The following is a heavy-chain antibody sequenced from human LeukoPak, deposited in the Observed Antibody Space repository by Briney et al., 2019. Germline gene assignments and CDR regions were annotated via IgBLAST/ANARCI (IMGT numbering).Heavy chain of an antibody. Sequence: GGSLRLSCAASGFTFSSYGMHWVRQAPGKGLEWVAVIWYDGSNKYYVDSVKGRFTISRDNSRNTLYLQMNSLRAEDTAVYYCARDLGGAAMTGYYYYGMDVWGQGTTVTVSS. J-gene: IGHJ6*02. V-gene: IGHV3-33*01. CDR3: ARDLGGAAMTGYYYYGMDV. CDR1: GFTFSSYG. D-gene: IGHD5-18*01. CDR2: IWYDGSNK.